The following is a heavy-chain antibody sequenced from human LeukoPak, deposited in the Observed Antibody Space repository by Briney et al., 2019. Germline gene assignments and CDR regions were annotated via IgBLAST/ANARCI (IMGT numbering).Heavy chain of an antibody. D-gene: IGHD1-14*01. CDR1: GFSLSTSGVG. V-gene: IGHV2-5*01. J-gene: IGHJ5*02. CDR3: AHSTRAPNRYNWFDP. CDR2: IYWNDDK. Sequence: SGPTLVKPTQTLTLTCTFSGFSLSTSGVGVGWIRQPPGKALEWLALIYWNDDKRYSPSLKSRLTITKDTSKNQVVLTMTNMDPVDTTTYYCAHSTRAPNRYNWFDPWGQGTLVTVSS.